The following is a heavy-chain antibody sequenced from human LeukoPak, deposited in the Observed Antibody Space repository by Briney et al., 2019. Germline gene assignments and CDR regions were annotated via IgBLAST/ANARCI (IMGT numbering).Heavy chain of an antibody. D-gene: IGHD1-26*01. V-gene: IGHV3-21*04. CDR1: GFTFSSYS. CDR2: ISSSSSYI. CDR3: AKTSSGTYWGHAFDI. Sequence: GGSLRLSCAASGFTFSSYSMNWVRQAPGKGLEWVSSISSSSSYIYYADSVKGRFTISRDNSKNTLYLQMNSLRAEDTAVYYCAKTSSGTYWGHAFDIWGQGTMVTVSS. J-gene: IGHJ3*02.